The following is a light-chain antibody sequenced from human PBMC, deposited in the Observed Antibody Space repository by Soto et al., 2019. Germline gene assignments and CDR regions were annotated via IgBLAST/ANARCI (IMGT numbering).Light chain of an antibody. J-gene: IGLJ3*02. Sequence: QSVLTQPPSASGTPGQRVTISCSGSSSNIGSNYVYWYQQLPGTAPKLLIYRNNQRPSGVPDRSSGSKSGTSASLAISGLWSEDEADYYCVAWDDSLRGRVFGGGTKLTVL. CDR2: RNN. V-gene: IGLV1-47*03. CDR3: VAWDDSLRGRV. CDR1: SSNIGSNY.